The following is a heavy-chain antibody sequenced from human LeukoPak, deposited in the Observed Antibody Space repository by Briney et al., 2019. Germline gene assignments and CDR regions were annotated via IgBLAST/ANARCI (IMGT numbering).Heavy chain of an antibody. J-gene: IGHJ4*02. V-gene: IGHV4-30-2*01. Sequence: SQTLSLTCTVSGDSISSGGGNYYWNWIRQPPGKGLEWIGEINHSGSTNYNPSLKSRVTISVDTSKNQFSLKLSSVTAADTAVYYCARLPYCSSTSCYVWRLRGPFDYWAREPWSPSPQ. CDR2: INHSGST. CDR1: GDSISSGGGNYY. CDR3: ARLPYCSSTSCYVWRLRGPFDY. D-gene: IGHD2-2*01.